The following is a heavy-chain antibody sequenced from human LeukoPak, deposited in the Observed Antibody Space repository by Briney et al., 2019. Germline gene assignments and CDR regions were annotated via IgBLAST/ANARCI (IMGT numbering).Heavy chain of an antibody. J-gene: IGHJ6*03. CDR2: INPNSGGT. D-gene: IGHD6-19*01. CDR1: GYTFTGYY. V-gene: IGHV1-2*06. CDR3: ARASGWSSYYYYYMDV. Sequence: ASVKVSCKASGYTFTGYYMHWVRQAPGQGLEWMGRINPNSGGTNYAQKFQGRVTTTRDTSISTAYMELSRLRSNDTAVYYCARASGWSSYYYYYMDVWGKGTTVTVSS.